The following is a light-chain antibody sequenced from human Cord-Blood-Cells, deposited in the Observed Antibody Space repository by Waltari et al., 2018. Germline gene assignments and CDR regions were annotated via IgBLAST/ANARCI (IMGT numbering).Light chain of an antibody. CDR3: QQFNSYPYT. CDR2: DAS. Sequence: AIQLTQSPSSLSASVGDRVTITCRASQGISSALAWYQQKPGKAPKLLLYDASSLESGVPSRFSGGGSGTDFTLTISSLQPEEFATYYCQQFNSYPYTFGRGPSWRSN. J-gene: IGKJ2*01. V-gene: IGKV1-13*02. CDR1: QGISSA.